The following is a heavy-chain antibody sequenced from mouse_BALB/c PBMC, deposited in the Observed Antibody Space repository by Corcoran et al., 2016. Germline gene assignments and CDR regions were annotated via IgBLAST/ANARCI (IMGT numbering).Heavy chain of an antibody. Sequence: QVQLQQSGPELVKPGASVKMSCKASGYTFSDNVISWLKQRTGQGLEWIGEIYPGSGSIYYNEKFRGKATLTADRSSNTAYMHFSSLTSEDSAVYFCARRTYYDHRYYSKEYWGQGPSGTVST. CDR3: ARRTYYDHRYYSKEY. J-gene: IGHJ4*01. CDR1: GYTFSDNV. D-gene: IGHD2-4*01. CDR2: IYPGSGSI. V-gene: IGHV1-81*01.